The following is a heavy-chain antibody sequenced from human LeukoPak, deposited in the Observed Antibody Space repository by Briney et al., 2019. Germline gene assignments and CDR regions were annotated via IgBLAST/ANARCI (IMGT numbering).Heavy chain of an antibody. V-gene: IGHV3-23*01. CDR1: GFTFSSYA. Sequence: GGSLRLSCAASGFTFSSYAMTWIRNAPGKGLDWVSAISGSACSTLNTGSVKGRFSTSREYPKNTLYLQMNRLRAEDTAGYYCAKDPGYCTHTRYPDWYCELWGGGTLVTVS. CDR2: ISGSACST. D-gene: IGHD2-8*01. J-gene: IGHJ2*01. CDR3: AKDPGYCTHTRYPDWYCEL.